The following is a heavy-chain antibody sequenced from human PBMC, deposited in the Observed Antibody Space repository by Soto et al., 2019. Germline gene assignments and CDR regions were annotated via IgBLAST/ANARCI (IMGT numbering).Heavy chain of an antibody. CDR1: GFTFSSSA. CDR3: ARCTVDTIVTSRLCHYLDP. Sequence: EVQLLDSGGGLVQPGGSLRLSCAASGFTFSSSAMSWVRQAPGKGLEWVSAVSGSGGNTYYADYVRGRVTISRDNSKNTLYLQMNMPGAEETAIYFFARCTVDTIVTSRLCHYLDPWGQGTLVTVSS. J-gene: IGHJ5*02. V-gene: IGHV3-23*01. CDR2: VSGSGGNT. D-gene: IGHD5-18*01.